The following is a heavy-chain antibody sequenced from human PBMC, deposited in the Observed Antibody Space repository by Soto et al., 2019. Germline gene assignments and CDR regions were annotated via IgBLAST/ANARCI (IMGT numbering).Heavy chain of an antibody. CDR1: GFTFSSYS. CDR3: ARVGAAHYYYYMDV. J-gene: IGHJ6*03. V-gene: IGHV3-48*01. Sequence: GGSLRLSCAASGFTFSSYSMNWVRQAPGKGLEWVSYISSSSSTIYYADSVKGRFTISRDNAKNSLYLQMNSLRAEDTALYHCARVGAAHYYYYMDVWGKGTTVTVSS. D-gene: IGHD6-6*01. CDR2: ISSSSSTI.